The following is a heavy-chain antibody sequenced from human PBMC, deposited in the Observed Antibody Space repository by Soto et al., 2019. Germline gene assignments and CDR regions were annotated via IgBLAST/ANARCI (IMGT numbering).Heavy chain of an antibody. V-gene: IGHV1-69*02. CDR2: IIPILGIA. CDR3: ARGYGSGNYYVDY. CDR1: GGTFSSYT. J-gene: IGHJ4*02. Sequence: QVQLVQSGAEVKKPGSSVKVSCKASGGTFSSYTISWVRQAPGQGLEWRGRIIPILGIANYAQKFQGRVTITADKSTSTAYMELSSLISEDTAVYYCARGYGSGNYYVDYWGQGTLVTVSS. D-gene: IGHD3-10*01.